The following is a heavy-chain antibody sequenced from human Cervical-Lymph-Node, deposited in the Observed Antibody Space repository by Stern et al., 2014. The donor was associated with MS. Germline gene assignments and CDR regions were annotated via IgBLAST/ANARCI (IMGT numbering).Heavy chain of an antibody. CDR3: ARHVGDGYNWGA. Sequence: QVQLQESGPGLVKPSETLSLTCTVSGGSISSSSYYWGWIRQPPGNGLEWIGSIYYSGSTYYNPFLKSRVTISVDNSKKPVSLQRSSVPAADTAVYYCARHVGDGYNWGAWGQGTLVTVSS. CDR1: GGSISSSSYY. D-gene: IGHD5-24*01. V-gene: IGHV4-39*01. J-gene: IGHJ5*02. CDR2: IYYSGST.